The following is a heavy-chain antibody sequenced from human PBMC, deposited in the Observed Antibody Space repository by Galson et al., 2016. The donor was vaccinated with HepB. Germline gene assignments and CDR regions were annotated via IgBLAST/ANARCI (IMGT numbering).Heavy chain of an antibody. CDR1: GYRFGTYW. J-gene: IGHJ5*02. CDR3: ARSNTEGRPVWFDP. CDR2: IYPRDSDI. D-gene: IGHD5-18*01. V-gene: IGHV5-51*01. Sequence: QSGAEVTKPGESLKISCKGSGYRFGTYWIGWVRQKPGKGLEWMGVIYPRDSDIRYSPSFQGHVTISVDKSINTAYLQWSTLKASDTAVYYCARSNTEGRPVWFDPWGQGTLVTVSS.